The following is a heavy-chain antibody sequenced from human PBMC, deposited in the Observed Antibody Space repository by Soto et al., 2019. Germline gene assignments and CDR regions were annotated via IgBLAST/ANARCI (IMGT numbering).Heavy chain of an antibody. D-gene: IGHD6-19*01. J-gene: IGHJ6*03. CDR3: ARDRGVAPPVAGNTHYYYYMDV. Sequence: QDQLVQSGVEVKKPGASVKVSCKASGYSFTNYGITWVRQAPGQGFEWMGWISPYNGNTNYAQKFQGRVTMTTDASTSTDYLELRSLRSDDTAVYYCARDRGVAPPVAGNTHYYYYMDVWGKGTTVTVSS. V-gene: IGHV1-18*01. CDR1: GYSFTNYG. CDR2: ISPYNGNT.